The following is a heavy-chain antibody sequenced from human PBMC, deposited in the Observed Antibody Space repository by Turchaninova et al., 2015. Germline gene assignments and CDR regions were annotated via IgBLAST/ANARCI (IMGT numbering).Heavy chain of an antibody. V-gene: IGHV3-23*01. CDR1: GFSFSSFA. CDR3: AKESPPLRYFDWTPIDY. CDR2: ISDSGDSR. J-gene: IGHJ4*02. D-gene: IGHD3-9*01. Sequence: EVQLLESGGGLVQPGGSLRLTCEASGFSFSSFAMSWVRQAPGKGLEWVSAISDSGDSRYYAASVKGRFTISRDNSKNTLYVQMNSLRVEDTAVYYCAKESPPLRYFDWTPIDYWGQGILVTVSS.